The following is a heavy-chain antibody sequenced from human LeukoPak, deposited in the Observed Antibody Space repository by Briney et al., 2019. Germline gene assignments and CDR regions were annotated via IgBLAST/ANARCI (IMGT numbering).Heavy chain of an antibody. V-gene: IGHV4-59*08. J-gene: IGHJ5*01. CDR1: GGSISSYY. CDR2: IYYSGSN. CDR3: ARQASDGYNYGPFDS. D-gene: IGHD5-24*01. Sequence: SETLSLTCTVSGGSISSYYWSWIRQPPGKGLEWIGYIYYSGSNQYNPFLKSRVTISVDTSKNQFSLKLSSVTAADTAVYFCARQASDGYNYGPFDSWGQGTLVTVSS.